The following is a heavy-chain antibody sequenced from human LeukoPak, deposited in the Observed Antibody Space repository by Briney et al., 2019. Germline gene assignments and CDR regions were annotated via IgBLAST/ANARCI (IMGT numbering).Heavy chain of an antibody. CDR3: ASRDKYDSSGFGLDAFDV. Sequence: SETLSLTCTVSGGSISSSSYYWGWIRQPPGKGLEWIGSIYYSGSTYYNPSLKSRVTISVDTSKNQFSLKLKSVTAADTALYYCASRDKYDSSGFGLDAFDVWGRGTMVTVSS. J-gene: IGHJ3*01. V-gene: IGHV4-39*01. D-gene: IGHD3-22*01. CDR2: IYYSGST. CDR1: GGSISSSSYY.